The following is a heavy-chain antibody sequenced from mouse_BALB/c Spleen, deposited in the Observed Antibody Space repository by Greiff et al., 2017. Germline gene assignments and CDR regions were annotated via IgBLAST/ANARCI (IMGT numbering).Heavy chain of an antibody. V-gene: IGHV2-9*02. CDR2: IWAGGST. D-gene: IGHD1-2*01. Sequence: QVQLKQSGPGLVAPSQSLSITCTVSGFSLTSYGVHWVRQPPGKGLEWLGVIWAGGSTNYNSALMSRLSISKDNSKSQVFLKMNSLQTDDTAMYYCARELTTATFAYWGQGTLVTVSA. CDR1: GFSLTSYG. J-gene: IGHJ3*01. CDR3: ARELTTATFAY.